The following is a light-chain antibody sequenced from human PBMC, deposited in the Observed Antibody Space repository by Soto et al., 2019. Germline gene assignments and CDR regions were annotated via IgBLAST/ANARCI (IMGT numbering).Light chain of an antibody. CDR2: LGS. V-gene: IGKV2-28*01. CDR1: QSLLHSNGYNY. Sequence: ASISCRSSQSLLHSNGYNYLDWYLQKPGQSPQLLIYLGSNRASGVPDRFSGSGSGTDFTLKISRVEAEDVGVYYCMQALQTPLAFGGGTKVDIK. J-gene: IGKJ4*01. CDR3: MQALQTPLA.